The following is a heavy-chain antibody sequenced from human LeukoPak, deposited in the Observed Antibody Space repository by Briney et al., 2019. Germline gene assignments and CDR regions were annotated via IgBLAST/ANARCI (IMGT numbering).Heavy chain of an antibody. Sequence: SETLSLTCTLPLASTSSSRYYSGWIRQPPGKGLEWIGSIYYSGSTYYNPSLKSRVTIPVDTSKNQFSLKLSSVTAADTAVYYCARVGARVDCSVGSCQANPPPTPPSWGQGTLVTVSS. V-gene: IGHV4-39*01. CDR2: IYYSGST. CDR1: LASTSSSRYY. CDR3: ARVGARVDCSVGSCQANPPPTPPS. D-gene: IGHD2-15*01. J-gene: IGHJ5*02.